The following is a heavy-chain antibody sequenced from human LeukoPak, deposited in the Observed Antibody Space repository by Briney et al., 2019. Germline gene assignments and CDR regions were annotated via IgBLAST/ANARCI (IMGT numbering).Heavy chain of an antibody. D-gene: IGHD3-3*01. J-gene: IGHJ4*02. CDR2: IWYDGSNK. CDR1: GFTFSDYY. V-gene: IGHV3-33*08. CDR3: ARVPYYDFWSGSHYFDY. Sequence: GGSLRLSCAVSGFTFSDYYMNWIRQAPGKGLEWVAVIWYDGSNKYYADSVKGRFTISRDNSKNTLYLQMNSLRAEDTAVYYCARVPYYDFWSGSHYFDYWGQGTLVTVSS.